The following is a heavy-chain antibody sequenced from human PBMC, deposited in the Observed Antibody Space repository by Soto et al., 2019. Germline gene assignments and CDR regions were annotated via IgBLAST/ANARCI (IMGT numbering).Heavy chain of an antibody. Sequence: QLHLVQSGAVVKKPGASVTVSCSASGYPVTAYYMHWVRQAPGRGLEWMGGINPATGAAKYKQTFPGRVTMTRDTSTSTVFMELSGLTSEDPAVFYWARGGGVGVAGSAAFDMWGQGTLVTVSS. V-gene: IGHV1-2*02. D-gene: IGHD3-3*01. CDR3: ARGGGVGVAGSAAFDM. CDR1: GYPVTAYY. CDR2: INPATGAA. J-gene: IGHJ3*02.